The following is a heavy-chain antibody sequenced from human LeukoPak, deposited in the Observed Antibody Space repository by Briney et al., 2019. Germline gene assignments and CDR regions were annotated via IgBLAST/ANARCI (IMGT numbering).Heavy chain of an antibody. CDR3: ARDRYSYGPFNYYYYMDV. CDR1: GFTVSSNY. D-gene: IGHD5-18*01. Sequence: GGSLRLSCAASGFTVSSNYMSWVRQAPGKGLEWVSVIYSGGSTYYADSVKGRFTISRDNSKNTLYLQMNSLRAEDTAVYYCARDRYSYGPFNYYYYMDVWGKGTTVTISS. V-gene: IGHV3-53*01. J-gene: IGHJ6*03. CDR2: IYSGGST.